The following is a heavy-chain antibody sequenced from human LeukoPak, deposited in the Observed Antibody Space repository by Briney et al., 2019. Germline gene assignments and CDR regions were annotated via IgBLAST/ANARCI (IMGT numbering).Heavy chain of an antibody. D-gene: IGHD3-3*01. CDR3: ARRAHSDFWSGYFYFDY. CDR2: ISSSSSTI. J-gene: IGHJ4*02. Sequence: GGSLRLSCAASGFTFSSYSMNWVRQAPGKGLEWVSYISSSSSTIYYADSVKGRFTISGDNAKNSLYLQMNSLRAEDTAVYYCARRAHSDFWSGYFYFDYWGQGTLVTVSS. CDR1: GFTFSSYS. V-gene: IGHV3-48*01.